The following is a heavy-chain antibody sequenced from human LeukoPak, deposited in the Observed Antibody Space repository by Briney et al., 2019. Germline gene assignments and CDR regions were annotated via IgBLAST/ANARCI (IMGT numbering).Heavy chain of an antibody. CDR1: GYTFTSYG. Sequence: ASVKVSCKASGYTFTSYGISWVRQAPGQGLEWMGWVSAYNGNTNYAQKFQGRVTMTEDTSTDTAYMELSSLRSEDTAVYYCTTDSQLLRFGFYGMDVWGQGTTVTVSS. CDR3: TTDSQLLRFGFYGMDV. D-gene: IGHD3-3*01. V-gene: IGHV1-18*01. CDR2: VSAYNGNT. J-gene: IGHJ6*02.